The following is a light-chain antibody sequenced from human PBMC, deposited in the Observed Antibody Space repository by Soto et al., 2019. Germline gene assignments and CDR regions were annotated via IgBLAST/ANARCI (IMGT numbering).Light chain of an antibody. CDR1: QFIHSRF. Sequence: IGLTQSPGTLSLSPGESATLLCRASQFIHSRFLAWYQQKPGQAPSLLIYGASSRATGIPDRFSGSGSGTDFTLTITPLEPDDFVVYFCQQYDSSPITFGQGTRLEIK. J-gene: IGKJ5*01. CDR2: GAS. CDR3: QQYDSSPIT. V-gene: IGKV3-20*01.